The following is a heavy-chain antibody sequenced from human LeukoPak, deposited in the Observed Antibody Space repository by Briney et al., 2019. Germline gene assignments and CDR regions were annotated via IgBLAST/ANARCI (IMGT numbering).Heavy chain of an antibody. Sequence: ASVKVSCKAPGFTFTSSAVQWVRQARGQRLEWIGWIVVGSGNTNYAQKFQERVTITRDMSTSIAYMELSSLRSEDTAVYYCATNGELGWLVLQLYAFDIWGQGTMVTVSS. V-gene: IGHV1-58*01. CDR3: ATNGELGWLVLQLYAFDI. D-gene: IGHD6-19*01. CDR2: IVVGSGNT. CDR1: GFTFTSSA. J-gene: IGHJ3*02.